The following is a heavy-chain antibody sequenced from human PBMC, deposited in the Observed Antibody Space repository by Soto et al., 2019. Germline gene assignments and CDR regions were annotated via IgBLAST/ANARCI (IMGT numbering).Heavy chain of an antibody. V-gene: IGHV2-5*02. D-gene: IGHD6-13*01. CDR1: GFSLSTTKVG. CDR3: VHRRIEATGPPIH. J-gene: IGHJ4*02. Sequence: QITLKESGPTLVKPTQTLTLTCTFSGFSLSTTKVGVGWIRQPPGKALEWLVFIYWDDDKRYSPSLKSRLTITKDTSKNQEVLTMTNMDPVDTATYHCVHRRIEATGPPIHWGQGILVTVSS. CDR2: IYWDDDK.